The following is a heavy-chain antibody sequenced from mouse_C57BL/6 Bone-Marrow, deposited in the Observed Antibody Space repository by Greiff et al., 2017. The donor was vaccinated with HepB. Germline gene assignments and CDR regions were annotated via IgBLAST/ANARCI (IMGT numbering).Heavy chain of an antibody. CDR2: IRLKSDNYAT. V-gene: IGHV6-3*01. CDR1: GFTFSNYW. CDR3: TGEDYYGRYAMDY. D-gene: IGHD1-1*01. J-gene: IGHJ4*01. Sequence: EVKVEESGGGLVQPGGSMKLSCVASGFTFSNYWMNWVRQSPEKGLEWVAQIRLKSDNYATHYAESVKGRFTISRDDSKSSVYLQMNNLRAEDTGIYYCTGEDYYGRYAMDYWGQGTSVTVSS.